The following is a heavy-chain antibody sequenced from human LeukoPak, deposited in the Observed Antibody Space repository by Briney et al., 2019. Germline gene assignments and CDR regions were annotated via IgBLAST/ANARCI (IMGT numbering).Heavy chain of an antibody. D-gene: IGHD3-9*01. CDR1: GFTFSRYW. CDR2: IKQAGSEK. CDR3: ARGAYYDILTGSYPPLGWFDS. V-gene: IGHV3-7*04. J-gene: IGHJ5*01. Sequence: GGSLRLSCAASGFTFSRYWMSWVRQDPGKGLEWVANIKQAGSEKYYVDSVKGRFTISRDNAKNSLYLQMNSLRADDTAMYYCARGAYYDILTGSYPPLGWFDSWGQGTLVTVSS.